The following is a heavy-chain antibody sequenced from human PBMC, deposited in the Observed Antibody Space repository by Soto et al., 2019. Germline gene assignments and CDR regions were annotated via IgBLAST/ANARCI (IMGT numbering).Heavy chain of an antibody. V-gene: IGHV1-8*01. CDR1: GYTFTSYD. J-gene: IGHJ6*02. CDR2: MNPNSGNT. Sequence: ASVKVSCKASGYTFTSYDINWVRQATGQGFEYLGWMNPNSGNTGYVKKFQGRVTMTRDTSMSTAYMELSSLRSDDTAVYYCARDSDSYRGYYYGMDVWGQGTTVTVSS. D-gene: IGHD2-21*02. CDR3: ARDSDSYRGYYYGMDV.